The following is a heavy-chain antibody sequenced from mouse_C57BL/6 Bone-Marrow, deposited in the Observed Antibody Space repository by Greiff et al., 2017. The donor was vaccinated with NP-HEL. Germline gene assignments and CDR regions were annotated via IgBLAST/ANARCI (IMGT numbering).Heavy chain of an antibody. CDR3: AREEGLRRGGFAY. CDR1: GYAFTNYL. D-gene: IGHD2-4*01. Sequence: VQLQQSGAELVRPGTSVKVSCKASGYAFTNYLIEWVKQRPGQGLEWIGEINPGSGGTNYNEKFKGKATLTADKSSSTAYMQLSSLTSEDSAVYFCAREEGLRRGGFAYWGQGTLVTVSA. CDR2: INPGSGGT. J-gene: IGHJ3*01. V-gene: IGHV1-54*01.